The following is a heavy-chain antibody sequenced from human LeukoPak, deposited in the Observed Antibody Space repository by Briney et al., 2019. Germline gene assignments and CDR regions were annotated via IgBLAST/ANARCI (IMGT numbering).Heavy chain of an antibody. V-gene: IGHV4-61*01. CDR2: IYYSGST. J-gene: IGHJ4*02. CDR1: GGSISSDNYY. CDR3: ARGANDYVWGSLYYFDY. D-gene: IGHD3-16*01. Sequence: SQNLSLTCTVSGGSISSDNYYWSWIRQPPGKGLEWIGYIYYSGSTNYNPSLKSRVTISVDTSKNRFSLKLSSVTAADTAVYYCARGANDYVWGSLYYFDYWGQGTLVTVSS.